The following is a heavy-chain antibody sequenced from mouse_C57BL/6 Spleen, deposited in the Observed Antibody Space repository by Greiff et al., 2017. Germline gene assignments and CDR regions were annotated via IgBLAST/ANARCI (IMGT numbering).Heavy chain of an antibody. D-gene: IGHD2-3*01. J-gene: IGHJ2*01. CDR3: ARCDGYPYFDY. V-gene: IGHV1-76*01. CDR1: GYTFTDYY. CDR2: IYPGSGNT. Sequence: QVQLQQSGAELVRPGASVKLSCKASGYTFTDYYINWVKQRPGQGLEWIARIYPGSGNTYYNEKFKGKATLTAEKSSSTAYMQLSSLTSEDSAVYFCARCDGYPYFDYWGQGTTLTVSS.